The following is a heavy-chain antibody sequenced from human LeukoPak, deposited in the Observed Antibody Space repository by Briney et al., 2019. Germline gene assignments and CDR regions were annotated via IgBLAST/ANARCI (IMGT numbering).Heavy chain of an antibody. CDR1: GYTFTSYG. CDR2: ISAYNGNT. D-gene: IGHD3-22*01. V-gene: IGHV1-18*01. Sequence: ATVKVSCKASGYTFTSYGISWVRQAPGQGLEWMEWISAYNGNTNYAQKLQGRVTMTTDTSTSTAYMELSSLRSEDTAVYYCARMGLDSSGYLPYFDYWGQGTLVTVSS. CDR3: ARMGLDSSGYLPYFDY. J-gene: IGHJ4*02.